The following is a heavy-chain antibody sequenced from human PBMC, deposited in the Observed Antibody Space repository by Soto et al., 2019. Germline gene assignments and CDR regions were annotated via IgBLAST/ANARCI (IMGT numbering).Heavy chain of an antibody. Sequence: QVQLVESGGGVVRPGRSLRLSCAASGFTFSSYGMHWVRQAPGKGLEWVAVIWYDGSNKYYADSVKGRFTISRDNSKNTLYLQMNSLRAEDTAVYYCARDHGMATITGRGYFDYWGQGTLVTVSS. CDR1: GFTFSSYG. CDR2: IWYDGSNK. V-gene: IGHV3-33*01. D-gene: IGHD5-12*01. CDR3: ARDHGMATITGRGYFDY. J-gene: IGHJ4*02.